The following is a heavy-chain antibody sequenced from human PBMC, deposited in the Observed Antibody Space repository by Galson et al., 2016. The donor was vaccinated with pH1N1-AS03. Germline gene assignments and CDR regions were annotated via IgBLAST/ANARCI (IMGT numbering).Heavy chain of an antibody. J-gene: IGHJ4*02. CDR3: ARLQRDTILTDSFFDY. V-gene: IGHV3-11*06. CDR1: GFNFRGYY. Sequence: SLRLSCAASGFNFRGYYMSWIRQAPGKGLEWVSYINAGNNYREYADSVKGRFTVSRDNAKGSLYLQMNSLRAEDTAVYYCARLQRDTILTDSFFDYWGQGTLVTVSS. CDR2: INAGNNYR. D-gene: IGHD5-18*01.